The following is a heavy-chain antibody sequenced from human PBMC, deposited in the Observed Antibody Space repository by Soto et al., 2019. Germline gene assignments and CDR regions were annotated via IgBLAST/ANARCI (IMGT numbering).Heavy chain of an antibody. CDR2: INAGNGNT. CDR1: GYTFTSYA. D-gene: IGHD3-3*01. V-gene: IGHV1-3*01. J-gene: IGHJ4*02. CDR3: ARDTYYDFWSGYQNLFDY. Sequence: ASVKVSCKASGYTFTSYAMHWVRQAPGQRLEWMGWINAGNGNTKYSQKFQGRVTITRDTSASTAYMELSSLRSEDTAVYYCARDTYYDFWSGYQNLFDYWGQGTLVTVS.